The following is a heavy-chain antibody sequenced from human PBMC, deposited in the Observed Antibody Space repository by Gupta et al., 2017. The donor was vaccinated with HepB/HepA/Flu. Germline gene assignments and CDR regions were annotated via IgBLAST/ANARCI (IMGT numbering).Heavy chain of an antibody. CDR2: IYYSGST. V-gene: IGHV4-31*03. CDR1: GGSISSGGYY. J-gene: IGHJ5*02. D-gene: IGHD2-2*02. Sequence: QVQLQESGPGLVKPSQTLSLTCTVSGGSISSGGYYWSWIRQHPGKGLEWIGYIYYSGSTYYNPSLKSRVTISVDTSKNQFSLKLSSVTAADTAVYYCARASCSSTSCYTDWFDPWGQGTLVTVSS. CDR3: ARASCSSTSCYTDWFDP.